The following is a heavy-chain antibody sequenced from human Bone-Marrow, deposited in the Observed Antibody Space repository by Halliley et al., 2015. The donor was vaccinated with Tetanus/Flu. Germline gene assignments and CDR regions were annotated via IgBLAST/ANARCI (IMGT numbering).Heavy chain of an antibody. CDR1: GGSISSGVYY. CDR3: ARGIADGPRRFTGMDV. V-gene: IGHV4-31*01. Sequence: TLSLTCSVSGGSISSGVYYWTWIRQRPGKGLEWIGNIFRTGSTNYNPSLKSLVTISAEIFKNQFSLKLKSATAADTAVYYCARGIADGPRRFTGMDVWGQGTTVTVAS. CDR2: IFRTGST. D-gene: IGHD2-15*01. J-gene: IGHJ6*02.